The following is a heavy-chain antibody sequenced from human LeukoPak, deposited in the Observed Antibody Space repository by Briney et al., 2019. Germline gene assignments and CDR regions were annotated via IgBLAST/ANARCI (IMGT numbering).Heavy chain of an antibody. CDR2: IIGSSGDT. Sequence: GGSLRLSCAASGITFSNFAMSWVRQAPGKGLEWVSLIIGSSGDTFYADSVKGRFTISRDNSKNRLYLQMDSLRAEDTALYYCAKGAYDYIEMGYFDSWGQGTLVTVSS. CDR1: GITFSNFA. V-gene: IGHV3-23*01. CDR3: AKGAYDYIEMGYFDS. D-gene: IGHD5-12*01. J-gene: IGHJ4*02.